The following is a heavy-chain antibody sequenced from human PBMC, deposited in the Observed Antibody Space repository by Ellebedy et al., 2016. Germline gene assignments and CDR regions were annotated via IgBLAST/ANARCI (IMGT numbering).Heavy chain of an antibody. Sequence: SETLSLTXTVSGGSINSSSYYWSWIRQPPGKGLEWIGEINHSGSTNYNPSLKSRVTISVDTSKNQFSLKLSSVTAADTAVYYCARAPPGYSSGWYSTTHRLYFDYWGQGTRVTVSS. V-gene: IGHV4-39*07. CDR2: INHSGST. D-gene: IGHD6-19*01. CDR1: GGSINSSSYY. CDR3: ARAPPGYSSGWYSTTHRLYFDY. J-gene: IGHJ4*02.